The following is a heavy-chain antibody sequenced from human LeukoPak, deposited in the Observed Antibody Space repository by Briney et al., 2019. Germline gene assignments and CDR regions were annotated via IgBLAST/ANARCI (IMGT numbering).Heavy chain of an antibody. CDR3: ARGRITGTAFDY. CDR1: GGSISSGDYY. Sequence: SQTLSLTCTVSGGSISSGDYYWSWIRQPPGKGLEWIGYIYYSGSTYYNPSLKSRVTISVDTSKNQFSLKPSSVTAADTAVYYCARGRITGTAFDYWGQGTLVTVSS. V-gene: IGHV4-30-4*01. CDR2: IYYSGST. J-gene: IGHJ4*02. D-gene: IGHD1-7*01.